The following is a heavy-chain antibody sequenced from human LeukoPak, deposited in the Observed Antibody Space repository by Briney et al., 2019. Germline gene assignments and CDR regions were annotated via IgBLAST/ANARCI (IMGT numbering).Heavy chain of an antibody. J-gene: IGHJ4*02. D-gene: IGHD7-27*01. Sequence: PSETLSLTCAVYGGSFSGYYWSWIRQPPGKGLEWIGEINHSGSTNYNPSLKSRVTISVDTSKNQFSLKLSSVTAADTAVYYCARAPNGDPFDYWGQGTLVTVSS. V-gene: IGHV4-34*01. CDR3: ARAPNGDPFDY. CDR1: GGSFSGYY. CDR2: INHSGST.